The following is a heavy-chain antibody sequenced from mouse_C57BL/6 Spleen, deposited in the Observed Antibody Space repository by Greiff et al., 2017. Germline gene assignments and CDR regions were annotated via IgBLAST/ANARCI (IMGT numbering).Heavy chain of an antibody. V-gene: IGHV5-12*01. D-gene: IGHD1-1*01. J-gene: IGHJ4*01. CDR2: ISNGGGST. Sequence: EVKLVESGGGLVQPGGSLKLSCAASGFTFSDYYMYWFRQTPEKRLEWVEYISNGGGSTYYPDTVKGRFTFSRDNAKNTLYLQMSRLKSEDTAMYDCAKRGGSSFLYAMDDWGQGTSVTVSS. CDR1: GFTFSDYY. CDR3: AKRGGSSFLYAMDD.